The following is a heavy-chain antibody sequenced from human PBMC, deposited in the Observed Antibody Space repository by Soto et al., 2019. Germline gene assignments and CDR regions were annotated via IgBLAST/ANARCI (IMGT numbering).Heavy chain of an antibody. V-gene: IGHV3-11*01. CDR2: ISSSGSTI. Sequence: KPGGSLRLSCAASGFTFSDYYMSWIRQAPGKGLEWVSYISSSGSTIYYADSVKGRFTISRDNAKNSLYLQMNSLRAEDTAVYYCVGKGAYCGGDCYSYYYYGMDVWGQGTTVTVSS. CDR3: VGKGAYCGGDCYSYYYYGMDV. D-gene: IGHD2-21*02. J-gene: IGHJ6*02. CDR1: GFTFSDYY.